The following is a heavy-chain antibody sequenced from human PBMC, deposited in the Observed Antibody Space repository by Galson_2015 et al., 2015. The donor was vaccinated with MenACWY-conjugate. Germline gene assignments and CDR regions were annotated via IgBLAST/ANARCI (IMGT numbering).Heavy chain of an antibody. D-gene: IGHD6-13*01. V-gene: IGHV3-48*04. CDR3: ARIAAAGTGDAFEI. CDR2: ISSSSSTI. J-gene: IGHJ3*02. CDR1: GFTFSSYS. Sequence: SLRLSCAASGFTFSSYSMNWVRQAPGKGLEWVSYISSSSSTIYYADSVKGRFTISRDNAKNSLYLQMNSLRAEDTAVYYCARIAAAGTGDAFEIWGQGTMVTVSS.